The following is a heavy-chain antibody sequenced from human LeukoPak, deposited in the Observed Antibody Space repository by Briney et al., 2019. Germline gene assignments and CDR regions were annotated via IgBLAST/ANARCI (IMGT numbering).Heavy chain of an antibody. V-gene: IGHV4-34*01. CDR1: GGSFSGYY. D-gene: IGHD3-22*01. Sequence: PSETLSLTCAVYGGSFSGYYWSWIRQPPGKGLEWIGYIYHSGSTYYNPSLKSRVTISVGRSKNQFSLKLSSVTAADTAVYYCARGTESDSSGYYYGILDYWGQGTLVTVSS. CDR2: IYHSGST. J-gene: IGHJ4*02. CDR3: ARGTESDSSGYYYGILDY.